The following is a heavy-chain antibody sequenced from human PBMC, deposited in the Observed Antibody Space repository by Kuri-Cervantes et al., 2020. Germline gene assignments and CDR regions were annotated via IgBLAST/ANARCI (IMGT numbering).Heavy chain of an antibody. D-gene: IGHD6-13*01. Sequence: GESLKISCAASGFTFSAYAIHWVRQASGKGLEWVGRMRSTANSYATAYAASVKGRFTIPRDDSKNTLYLQMSSLRAEDTALYYCARVLRSSSCDYWGQGTLVTVSS. CDR3: ARVLRSSSCDY. CDR2: MRSTANSYAT. V-gene: IGHV3-73*01. CDR1: GFTFSAYA. J-gene: IGHJ4*02.